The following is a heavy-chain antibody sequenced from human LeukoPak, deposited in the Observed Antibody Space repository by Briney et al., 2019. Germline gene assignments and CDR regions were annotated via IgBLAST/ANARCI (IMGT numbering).Heavy chain of an antibody. CDR2: ILHDGSNK. V-gene: IGHV3-30*18. J-gene: IGHJ6*02. CDR3: AKVGNSSSWNYFYYGMDV. Sequence: GGSLRLSCAASGFTFSIYGMYWVRQAPGKGLEWVAVILHDGSNKYYGESVKGRFTISRDNSKNTLFLHMNSLRADDTGVYYCAKVGNSSSWNYFYYGMDVWGQGTTVTVSS. CDR1: GFTFSIYG. D-gene: IGHD6-13*01.